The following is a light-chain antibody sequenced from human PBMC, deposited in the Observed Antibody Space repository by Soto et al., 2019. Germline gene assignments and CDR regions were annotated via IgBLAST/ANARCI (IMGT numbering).Light chain of an antibody. CDR1: SSDVGHYNF. CDR2: EVT. V-gene: IGLV2-11*01. Sequence: QSVLTQPHSVSGSPGQSVTISCSGTSSDVGHYNFVSWYQQRPGTAPQLIIYEVTKRPSGVSTRFSGSQSGNTASLTISGLQADDEADYYCCSRVFGGGTKVTVL. CDR3: CSRV. J-gene: IGLJ3*02.